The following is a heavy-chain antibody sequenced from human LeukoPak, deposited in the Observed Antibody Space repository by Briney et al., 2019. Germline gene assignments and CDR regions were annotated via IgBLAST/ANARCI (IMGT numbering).Heavy chain of an antibody. CDR3: ARVGGRGYSGYDSLGLHYYDSSGYYFSGETDASDI. J-gene: IGHJ3*02. CDR2: ISAYNGNT. V-gene: IGHV1-18*01. CDR1: GYTFTSYG. Sequence: ASVKVSCKASGYTFTSYGISWVRQAPGQGLEWMGWISAYNGNTNYAQKLQGRVTMTTDTSTSTAYMELRSLRSDDTAVYYCARVGGRGYSGYDSLGLHYYDSSGYYFSGETDASDIWGQGTMVTASS. D-gene: IGHD3-22*01.